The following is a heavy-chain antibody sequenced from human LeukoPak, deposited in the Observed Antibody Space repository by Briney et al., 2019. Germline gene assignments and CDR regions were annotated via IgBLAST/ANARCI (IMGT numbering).Heavy chain of an antibody. Sequence: PGGSLRLSCAASGFTFSDYYMNWVRQAPGKGLEWVSSISSSSSYIYYADSVKGRFTISRDNAKNSLYLQMNSLRAEDTAVYYCARVGYCSSTSCYTTSISYYYYMDVWGKGTTVTVSS. D-gene: IGHD2-2*02. CDR3: ARVGYCSSTSCYTTSISYYYYMDV. CDR2: ISSSSSYI. CDR1: GFTFSDYY. J-gene: IGHJ6*03. V-gene: IGHV3-21*01.